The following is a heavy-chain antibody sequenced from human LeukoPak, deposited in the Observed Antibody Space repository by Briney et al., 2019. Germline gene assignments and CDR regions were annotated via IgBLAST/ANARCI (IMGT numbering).Heavy chain of an antibody. D-gene: IGHD3-10*01. CDR1: GFTSSSYS. V-gene: IGHV3-21*01. CDR3: ARDLDPFGESRGDWFDP. CDR2: ISSSSSYI. J-gene: IGHJ5*02. Sequence: GGSLRLSCAASGFTSSSYSMNWVRQAPGKGLEWVSSISSSSSYIYYVDSVKGRFTISRDNAKNSLYLQMNSLRAEDTAVYYCARDLDPFGESRGDWFDPWGQGTLVTVSS.